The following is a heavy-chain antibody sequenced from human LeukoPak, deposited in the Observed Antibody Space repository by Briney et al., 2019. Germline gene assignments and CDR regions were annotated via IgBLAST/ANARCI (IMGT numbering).Heavy chain of an antibody. CDR3: ARVEFGGSDRNWFDP. D-gene: IGHD3-10*01. V-gene: IGHV1-2*02. CDR1: GYTFTVYY. J-gene: IGHJ5*02. CDR2: INPNSGGT. Sequence: ASVKVSCKASGYTFTVYYMHWVRQAPGQGLEWMGWINPNSGGTNYAQKFQGRVTMTRDTSISTAYMELSRLRSDDTAVYYCARVEFGGSDRNWFDPWGQGTLVTVSS.